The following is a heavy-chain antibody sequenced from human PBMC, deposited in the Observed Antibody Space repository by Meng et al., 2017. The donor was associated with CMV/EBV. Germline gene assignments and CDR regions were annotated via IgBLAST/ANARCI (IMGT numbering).Heavy chain of an antibody. V-gene: IGHV3-30*19. CDR3: ARDGDGMSHLLAVAYYYYGMDV. Sequence: SCKGSGYSFTSYWIGWVRQMPGKGLEWVAVISYDGSNKYYADSVKGRFTISRDNSKNTLYLQMNSLRAEDTAVYYCARDGDGMSHLLAVAYYYYGMDVWGQGTTVTVSS. J-gene: IGHJ6*02. D-gene: IGHD6-19*01. CDR1: GYSFTSYW. CDR2: ISYDGSNK.